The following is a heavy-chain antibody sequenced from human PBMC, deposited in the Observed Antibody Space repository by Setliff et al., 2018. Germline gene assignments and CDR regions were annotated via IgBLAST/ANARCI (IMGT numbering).Heavy chain of an antibody. J-gene: IGHJ4*02. CDR1: GYAFTDYY. V-gene: IGHV1-2*02. Sequence: GASVKVSCKSSGYAFTDYYIHWIRQAPGQGPEWMGWINPHNGGTVYAENFQGRVTMTRDASINTAFMHLSSLKSDDMAVYYCAREPYDYIWGSYRSPYFDHWGQGALVTVSS. D-gene: IGHD3-16*02. CDR2: INPHNGGT. CDR3: AREPYDYIWGSYRSPYFDH.